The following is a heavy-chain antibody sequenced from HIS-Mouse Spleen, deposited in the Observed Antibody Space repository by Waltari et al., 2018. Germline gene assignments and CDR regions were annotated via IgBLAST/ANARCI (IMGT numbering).Heavy chain of an antibody. V-gene: IGHV2-70*15. CDR2: IDWDDDK. CDR3: ARIAEGYSSGWYAFDY. Sequence: QVTLRESGPALLKPTQTLTLTCTFSGFSLSTSGTCGSCILQPPGKALESLARIDWDDDKYYSTSLKTRLTISKDTSKNQVVLTMTNMDPVDTATYYCARIAEGYSSGWYAFDYWGQGTLVTVSS. CDR1: GFSLSTSGTC. D-gene: IGHD6-19*01. J-gene: IGHJ4*02.